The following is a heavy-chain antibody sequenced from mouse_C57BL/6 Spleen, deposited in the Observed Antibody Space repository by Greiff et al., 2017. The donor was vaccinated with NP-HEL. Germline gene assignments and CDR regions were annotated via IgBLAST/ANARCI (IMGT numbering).Heavy chain of an antibody. V-gene: IGHV1-54*01. CDR1: GYAFTNYL. Sequence: QVQLQQSGAELVRPGTSVKVSCKASGYAFTNYLIEWVKQRPGQGLEWIGVINPGSGGTNYNEKFKGKATLTADKSSTTAYLQLSSLTSEDSAVYFCERSEGLIYDGYYEGFAYWGQGTLVTVSA. D-gene: IGHD2-3*01. J-gene: IGHJ3*01. CDR3: ERSEGLIYDGYYEGFAY. CDR2: INPGSGGT.